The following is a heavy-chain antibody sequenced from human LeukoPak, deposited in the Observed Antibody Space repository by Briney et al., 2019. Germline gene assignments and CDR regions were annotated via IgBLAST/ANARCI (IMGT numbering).Heavy chain of an antibody. J-gene: IGHJ4*02. Sequence: PGGSLRLSCAASRFTLSNYWMSWVRQAPGKGLEWVANIKQDGSETYYVDSVKGRFTISRDNAKNSLSLQMNSLRAEDTAVYYCARQRGSGCLDYWGPGTLVTVSS. D-gene: IGHD6-19*01. CDR2: IKQDGSET. V-gene: IGHV3-7*01. CDR1: RFTLSNYW. CDR3: ARQRGSGCLDY.